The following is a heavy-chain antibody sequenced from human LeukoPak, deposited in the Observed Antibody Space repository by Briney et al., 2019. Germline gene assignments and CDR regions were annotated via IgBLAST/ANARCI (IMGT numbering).Heavy chain of an antibody. J-gene: IGHJ4*02. V-gene: IGHV3-30-3*01. CDR1: GFTFSSYA. CDR2: ISYDGSNK. CDR3: ARKNYGEHQFDY. Sequence: GVSLRLSCAASGFTFSSYAMHWVRQAPGKGLEWVAVISYDGSNKYYADSVKGRFTISRDNSKNTLYLQMNSLRAEDTAVYYCARKNYGEHQFDYWGQGTLVTVSS. D-gene: IGHD4-17*01.